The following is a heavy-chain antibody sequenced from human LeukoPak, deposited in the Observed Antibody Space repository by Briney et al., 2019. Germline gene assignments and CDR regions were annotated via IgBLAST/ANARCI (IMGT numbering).Heavy chain of an antibody. CDR3: AGELLGLSFDY. CDR1: GGSFSGYY. V-gene: IGHV4-34*01. Sequence: PSETLSLTCAVYGGSFSGYYWSWIRQPPGKGLEWIGEINHSGSTNYNPSLKSRVTISVDTSKNQFSLKLSSVTAADTAVYYCAGELLGLSFDYWGQGTLVTVSS. CDR2: INHSGST. J-gene: IGHJ4*02. D-gene: IGHD3-10*01.